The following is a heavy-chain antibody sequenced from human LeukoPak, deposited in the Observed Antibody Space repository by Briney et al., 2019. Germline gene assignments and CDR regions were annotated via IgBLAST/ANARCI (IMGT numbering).Heavy chain of an antibody. V-gene: IGHV1-3*01. CDR2: INAGNGNT. D-gene: IGHD1-26*01. J-gene: IGHJ3*02. CDR1: GYTFTNYG. CDR3: ARDRLVGRRDAFDI. Sequence: ASVKVSCKASGYTFTNYGITWVRQAPGQRLEWMGWINAGNGNTKYSQKFQGRVTITRDTSASTAYMELSSLRSEDTAVYYCARDRLVGRRDAFDIWGQGTMVTVSS.